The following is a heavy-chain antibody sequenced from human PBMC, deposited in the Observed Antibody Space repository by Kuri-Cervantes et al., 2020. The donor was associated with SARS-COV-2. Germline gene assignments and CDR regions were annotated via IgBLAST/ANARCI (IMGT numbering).Heavy chain of an antibody. V-gene: IGHV1-2*02. CDR3: ARAAEDSSGYYYGVYDY. CDR1: GYTFTGYY. CDR2: INPNSGGT. Sequence: ASVKVSCKASGYTFTGYYMHWVRQAPGQGLEWMGWINPNSGGTNYAQKLQGRVTMTRDTSISTAYMELSRLRSDDTAVYYCARAAEDSSGYYYGVYDYWGQGTLVTVSS. D-gene: IGHD3-22*01. J-gene: IGHJ4*02.